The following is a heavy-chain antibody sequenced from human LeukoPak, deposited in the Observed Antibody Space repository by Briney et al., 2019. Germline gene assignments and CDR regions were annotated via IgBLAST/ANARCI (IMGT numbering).Heavy chain of an antibody. CDR1: GFTFSSYA. V-gene: IGHV3-23*01. D-gene: IGHD1-7*01. Sequence: PGGSLRLSCAASGFTFSSYAMSWVRQAPGKGLEWVSAITAGGGSTYYADSVRGRITGSRDDAKNTVYLQMNSLRAEDTAIYFCAKDATPRNSIWDHFDSWGQGTLVTVSS. J-gene: IGHJ4*02. CDR2: ITAGGGST. CDR3: AKDATPRNSIWDHFDS.